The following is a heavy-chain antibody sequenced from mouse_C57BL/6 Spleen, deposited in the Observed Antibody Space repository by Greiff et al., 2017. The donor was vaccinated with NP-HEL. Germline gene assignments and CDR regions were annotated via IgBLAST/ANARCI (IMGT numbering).Heavy chain of an antibody. Sequence: QVQLQQPGAELVRPGSSVKLSCKASGYTFTSYWMHWVKQRPIQGLEWIGNIDPSDSETHYNQKFKDKATLTVDKSSSTAYMQLSSLTSEDSAVYYCARRGPYDWYFDVWGTGTTVTVSS. CDR3: ARRGPYDWYFDV. D-gene: IGHD2-12*01. CDR1: GYTFTSYW. CDR2: IDPSDSET. J-gene: IGHJ1*03. V-gene: IGHV1-52*01.